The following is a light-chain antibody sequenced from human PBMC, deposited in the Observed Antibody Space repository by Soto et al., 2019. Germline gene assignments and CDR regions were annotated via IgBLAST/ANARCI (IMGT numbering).Light chain of an antibody. CDR1: QSVNRN. J-gene: IGKJ3*01. CDR3: QQYNIWPPEVT. CDR2: GAS. V-gene: IGKV3-15*01. Sequence: EKVMTLSPATLSVSPGESATLSCRASQSVNRNLAWYQQKPGQTPRLLIYGASTRAAGVPVRFSGSGSGTDFNLTISSLQSEDFAIYYCQQYNIWPPEVTFGPRTQVDIK.